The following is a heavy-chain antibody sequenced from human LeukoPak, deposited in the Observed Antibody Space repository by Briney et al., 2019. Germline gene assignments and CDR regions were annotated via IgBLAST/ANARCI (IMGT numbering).Heavy chain of an antibody. CDR2: INQDGSEK. V-gene: IGHV3-7*01. CDR1: GFTFGDYA. J-gene: IGHJ4*02. D-gene: IGHD6-13*01. CDR3: ARDGFVGAVDY. Sequence: PGGSLRLSCTTSGFTFGDYAMNWVRQAPGKGPEWVANINQDGSEKHYMDSVKGRFTISRDNAKNSLFLQMNSLRVEDTAVFYCARDGFVGAVDYWGQGTLVTVSS.